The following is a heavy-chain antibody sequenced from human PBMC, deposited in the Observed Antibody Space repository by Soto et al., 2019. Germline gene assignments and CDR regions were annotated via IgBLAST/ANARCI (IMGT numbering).Heavy chain of an antibody. D-gene: IGHD5-12*01. CDR3: GREGDGYEMGHYYGMDV. CDR2: IIPIFGTA. J-gene: IGHJ6*02. Sequence: GASVKVSCKASGGTFSSYAIRWVRQAPGQGLEWMGGIIPIFGTANYAQKFQGRVTITADESTSTAYMELSSLRSEDTAVYYCGREGDGYEMGHYYGMDVWGQGTTVTVSS. CDR1: GGTFSSYA. V-gene: IGHV1-69*01.